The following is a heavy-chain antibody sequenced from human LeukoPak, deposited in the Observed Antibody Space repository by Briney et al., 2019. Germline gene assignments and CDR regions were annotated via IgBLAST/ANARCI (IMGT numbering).Heavy chain of an antibody. CDR3: ARHWSHSVAQFGRSFWFDP. Sequence: SETLSLTCIVSGGSISGYYWSWIRQPAGKGLEWIGHMDTSGHTNYNSSLMSRVTMSVDTSKNQFSLRLTSVTAADTAVYYCARHWSHSVAQFGRSFWFDPWGQGTLVTVSS. V-gene: IGHV4-4*07. CDR1: GGSISGYY. CDR2: MDTSGHT. J-gene: IGHJ5*02. D-gene: IGHD2-15*01.